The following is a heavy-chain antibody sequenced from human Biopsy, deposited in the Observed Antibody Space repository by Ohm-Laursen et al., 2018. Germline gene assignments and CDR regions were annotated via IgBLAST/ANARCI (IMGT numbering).Heavy chain of an antibody. V-gene: IGHV4-34*01. CDR3: VRGVDYYDPYHYYALDV. CDR2: INHSGRT. J-gene: IGHJ6*02. CDR1: GESFNGYY. Sequence: ETLSLTWAVYGESFNGYYWSWIRQTPGKGLEWIGEINHSGRTNYNPSLKSRVTISVDTSKNQFSLKLRSVTAADTAVYYCVRGVDYYDPYHYYALDVWGQGTTVTVSS. D-gene: IGHD3-22*01.